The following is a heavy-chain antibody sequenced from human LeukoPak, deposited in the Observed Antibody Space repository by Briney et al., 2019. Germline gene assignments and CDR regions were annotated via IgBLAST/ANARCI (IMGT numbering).Heavy chain of an antibody. D-gene: IGHD6-19*01. Sequence: ASVKVSFKGSGYTFTSYGISWVRQAPGQGLERMGWISAYNGNTNYAQKLQGRVTMTTDTSTSTAYMELRSLRSDDTAVYYCARLSDSSGWGYFDYWGQGTLVTVSS. J-gene: IGHJ4*02. CDR3: ARLSDSSGWGYFDY. V-gene: IGHV1-18*04. CDR1: GYTFTSYG. CDR2: ISAYNGNT.